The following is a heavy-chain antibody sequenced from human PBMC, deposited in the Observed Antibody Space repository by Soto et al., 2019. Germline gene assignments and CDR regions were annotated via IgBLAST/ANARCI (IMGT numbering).Heavy chain of an antibody. CDR1: GGSFSGYY. D-gene: IGHD2-15*01. J-gene: IGHJ2*01. Sequence: SETLSLTCAVYGGSFSGYYWSWIRQPPGKGLEWIGEINHSGSTNYNPSLKSRVTISVDTSKNQFSLKLSSVTAADTAVYYCARGSEDIVVVVAATRLWYFDLWGRGTLVT. CDR2: INHSGST. CDR3: ARGSEDIVVVVAATRLWYFDL. V-gene: IGHV4-34*01.